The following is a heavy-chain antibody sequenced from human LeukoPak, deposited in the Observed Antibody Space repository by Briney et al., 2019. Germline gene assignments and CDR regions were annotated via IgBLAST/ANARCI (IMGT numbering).Heavy chain of an antibody. CDR2: INGDGSIT. CDR3: ARDRVYCGSTSCNAYYFDY. V-gene: IGHV3-74*01. D-gene: IGHD2-2*01. Sequence: PGGSLRLSCAASGFSFSGYWLHWVRHAPGKGLVWVSRINGDGSITTYADSVKGRFTISRDNAKNTMYLQMNSLRAEDTAVYYCARDRVYCGSTSCNAYYFDYWGQGTLVTVSS. J-gene: IGHJ4*02. CDR1: GFSFSGYW.